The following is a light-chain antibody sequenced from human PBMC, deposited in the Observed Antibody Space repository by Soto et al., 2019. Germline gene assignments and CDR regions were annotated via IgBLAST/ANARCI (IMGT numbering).Light chain of an antibody. CDR3: QQYNNWPPSIT. CDR1: QSVSSN. J-gene: IGKJ5*01. CDR2: GAS. Sequence: EIVMTQSPATLSVSPGERATLSCRASQSVSSNLAWYQQKPGQAPRLLIYGASIRATGIPARFSGSGSGTEFTLTISSLQSEDFAVYYCQQYNNWPPSITFGQGTRLEIE. V-gene: IGKV3D-15*01.